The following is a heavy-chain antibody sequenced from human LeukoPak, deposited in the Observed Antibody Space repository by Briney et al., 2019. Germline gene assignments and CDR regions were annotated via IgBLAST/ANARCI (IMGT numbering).Heavy chain of an antibody. CDR1: GYTFTDYN. V-gene: IGHV1-69*06. D-gene: IGHD6-13*01. Sequence: ASVKVSCKTSGYTFTDYNLHWVRQAPGQGLEWMGGIIPIFGTANYAQKFQGRVTITADKSTSTAYMELSSLRSEDTAVYYCARASLEYSSSRINWFDPWGQGTLVTVSS. CDR3: ARASLEYSSSRINWFDP. CDR2: IIPIFGTA. J-gene: IGHJ5*02.